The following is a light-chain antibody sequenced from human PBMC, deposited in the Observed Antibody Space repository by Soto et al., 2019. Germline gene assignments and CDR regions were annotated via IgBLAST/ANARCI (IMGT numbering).Light chain of an antibody. J-gene: IGKJ4*02. Sequence: EIVMTQSPATLSVSPGERATLSCRASQSVSSNFAWSQQKPGQAPGLLIYGASTRATAIPARFSGRGAATDFTLTIRSLESEDVAVYYCPQYYNWPPETFGRGTKVEIK. CDR3: PQYYNWPPET. CDR1: QSVSSN. V-gene: IGKV3-15*01. CDR2: GAS.